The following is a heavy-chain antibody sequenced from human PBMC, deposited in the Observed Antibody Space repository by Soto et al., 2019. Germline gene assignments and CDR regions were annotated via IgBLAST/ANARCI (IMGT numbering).Heavy chain of an antibody. CDR2: ISSSSSTI. CDR1: GFTFSSYS. CDR3: ARDGGYSSGWIDY. V-gene: IGHV3-48*01. D-gene: IGHD6-19*01. J-gene: IGHJ4*02. Sequence: EVQLVESGGGLVQPGGSLRLSCAASGFTFSSYSMNWVRQAPGKGLEWVSYISSSSSTIYYADSVKGRFTISRDNAKNSLYLQMNSLRAEDTAVYYCARDGGYSSGWIDYWGQGTLVTVFS.